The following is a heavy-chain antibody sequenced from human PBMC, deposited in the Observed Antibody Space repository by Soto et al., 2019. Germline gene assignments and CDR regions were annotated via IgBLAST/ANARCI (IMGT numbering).Heavy chain of an antibody. CDR2: TYYRSKWYN. CDR3: ARGYCSGGSCFYYYGMDV. J-gene: IGHJ6*02. V-gene: IGHV6-1*01. CDR1: GHSVSINSAA. Sequence: SQTLSLTCAISGHSVSINSAAWNWIRQSPSRGLEWLGRTYYRSKWYNDYAVSVKSRITINPDTSKNQFSLQLNSVTPEDTAVYYCARGYCSGGSCFYYYGMDVWGQGTTVTVSS. D-gene: IGHD2-15*01.